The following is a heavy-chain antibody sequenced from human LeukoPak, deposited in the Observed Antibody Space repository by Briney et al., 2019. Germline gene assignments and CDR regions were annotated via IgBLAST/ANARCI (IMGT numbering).Heavy chain of an antibody. CDR2: INPNSGGT. CDR1: GYTFTGYY. V-gene: IGHV1-2*02. CDR3: ARVPRYCSSTSCYSRFDY. Sequence: ASVKVSCKASGYTFTGYYMHWVRQAPGQGLEWMGWINPNSGGTNYAQKFQGRVTMTRDTSISTAYMELSRLRSDDTAVYYCARVPRYCSSTSCYSRFDYWGQGTPVTVSS. J-gene: IGHJ4*02. D-gene: IGHD2-2*01.